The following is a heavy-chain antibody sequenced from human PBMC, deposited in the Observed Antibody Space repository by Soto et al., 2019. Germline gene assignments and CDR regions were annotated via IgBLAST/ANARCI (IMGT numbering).Heavy chain of an antibody. CDR2: IYCRGNT. D-gene: IGHD3-10*01. CDR1: GDSINSGLYY. J-gene: IGHJ1*01. CDR3: ARARPGSYFVLEH. V-gene: IGHV4-31*03. Sequence: TLSLTCTVSGDSINSGLYYWTWIRQHPQKVLEWMGYIYCRGNTCYSPSFKSRVYISVDSCQDRFSGRLTSVTAAYTAVYYCARARPGSYFVLEHWGQGTQVTVSS.